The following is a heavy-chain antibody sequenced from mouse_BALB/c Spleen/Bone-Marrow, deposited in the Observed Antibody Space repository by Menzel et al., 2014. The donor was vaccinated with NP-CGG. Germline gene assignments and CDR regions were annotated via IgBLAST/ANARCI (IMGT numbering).Heavy chain of an antibody. Sequence: EVKLVESGGGLVQPGGSLKLSCAASGFDFSRYWMSWVRQAPGKGLEWIGEINPDSSTINYTPSLKDKFIISRDNAKNTLFLQVSKVTSEDTALYSCALLGYYGFFYVWGAGTTVTVSS. D-gene: IGHD2-2*01. CDR2: INPDSSTI. V-gene: IGHV4-1*02. J-gene: IGHJ1*01. CDR3: ALLGYYGFFYV. CDR1: GFDFSRYW.